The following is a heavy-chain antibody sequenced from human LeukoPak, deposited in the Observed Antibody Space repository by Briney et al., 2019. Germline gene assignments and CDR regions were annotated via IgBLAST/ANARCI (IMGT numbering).Heavy chain of an antibody. CDR1: GFTFSSYA. Sequence: GGSLRLSCAASGFTFSSYAMHWVRQAPGKGLEYVSAISSNGGSTYYANSVKGRFTISRDNSKNTLYLQMGSLRAEDMAVYYCAREGYYYGSGALAGDDAFDIWGQGTMVTVSS. D-gene: IGHD3-10*01. CDR3: AREGYYYGSGALAGDDAFDI. V-gene: IGHV3-64*01. J-gene: IGHJ3*02. CDR2: ISSNGGST.